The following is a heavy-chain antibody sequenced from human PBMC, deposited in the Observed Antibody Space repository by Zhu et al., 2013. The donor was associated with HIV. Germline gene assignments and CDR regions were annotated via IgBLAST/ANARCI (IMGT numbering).Heavy chain of an antibody. Sequence: QVQVQQWGAGLLKPSETLSLTCGVSGGSLSGYYWNWIRQTPGKGLQWVGEINHRGSTNYNPSLQSRVTMSLDTSKNEFSLTLRSVTAADAAIYYCVRGNGELNHRLSTPMKTVKTKPDGFDLWGQGTLVTVSS. CDR1: GGSLSGYY. CDR3: VRGNGELNHRLSTPMKTVKTKPDGFDL. J-gene: IGHJ3*01. CDR2: INHRGST. D-gene: IGHD1-26*01. V-gene: IGHV4-34*01.